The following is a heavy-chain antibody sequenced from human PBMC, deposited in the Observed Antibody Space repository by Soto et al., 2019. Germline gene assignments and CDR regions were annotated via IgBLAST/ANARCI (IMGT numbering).Heavy chain of an antibody. CDR1: GYSFTSYW. J-gene: IGHJ6*03. CDR3: ARHRGYDILTGYSYYYYMDV. D-gene: IGHD3-9*01. V-gene: IGHV5-51*01. Sequence: GESLKISCKGSGYSFTSYWIGWVRQMPGKGLEWMGIIYPGDSDTRYSSSFQGQVTISADKSISTAYLQWSSLKASDTAMYYCARHRGYDILTGYSYYYYMDVWGKGTTVTVSS. CDR2: IYPGDSDT.